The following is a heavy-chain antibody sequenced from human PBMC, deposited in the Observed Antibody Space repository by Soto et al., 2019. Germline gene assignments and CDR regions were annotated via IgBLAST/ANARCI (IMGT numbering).Heavy chain of an antibody. CDR3: ARDTLGYCSGGSCYSNAFDI. J-gene: IGHJ3*02. CDR1: GYTFTSYG. D-gene: IGHD2-15*01. Sequence: ASVKVSCKASGYTFTSYGISWVRQAPGQGLEWMGWISAYNGNTNYAQKLQGRVTMTTDTSTSTAYMELRSLRSDDTAVYYCARDTLGYCSGGSCYSNAFDIWGQGTMVTVSS. V-gene: IGHV1-18*01. CDR2: ISAYNGNT.